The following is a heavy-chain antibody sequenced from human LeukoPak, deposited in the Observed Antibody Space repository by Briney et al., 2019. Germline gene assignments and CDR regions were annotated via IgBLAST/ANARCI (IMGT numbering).Heavy chain of an antibody. CDR2: INSDGSEG. Sequence: GGSLRLSCAVSGFTLSGFWMSWSRQAPGKGLEWEASINSDGSEGYYADVVKGRFTISRDNAKNSLYLQINSLRAEDTAVYYCARSSYSSSSSVWGQGTMVTVSS. V-gene: IGHV3-7*03. J-gene: IGHJ3*01. CDR3: ARSSYSSSSSV. CDR1: GFTLSGFW. D-gene: IGHD6-6*01.